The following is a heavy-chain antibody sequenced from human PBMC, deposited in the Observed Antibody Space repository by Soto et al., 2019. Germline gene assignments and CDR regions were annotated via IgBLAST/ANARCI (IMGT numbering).Heavy chain of an antibody. J-gene: IGHJ4*02. Sequence: WGSLRLSCAASGFTFSSYGMHWVRQAPGQGLEWVAVIWYDGSNKYYADSVKGRVTISRDNSKKTLYLQMNSLRAEYTAVYYCAINPAKYCSGGSCYSTYFDYWGQGTLVTVSS. CDR3: AINPAKYCSGGSCYSTYFDY. D-gene: IGHD2-15*01. CDR1: GFTFSSYG. V-gene: IGHV3-33*01. CDR2: IWYDGSNK.